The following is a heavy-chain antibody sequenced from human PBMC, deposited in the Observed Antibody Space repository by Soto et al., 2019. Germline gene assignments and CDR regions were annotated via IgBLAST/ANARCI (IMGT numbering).Heavy chain of an antibody. Sequence: GASVKVSCKASGGTFSSYAISWVRQAPGQGLEWMGRIIPNIGIANYAQKFQGRVTITADKSTSTAYMELSSLRPEDTAVYYCARPKEWLHQGGAFDIWGQGTMVTVSS. D-gene: IGHD6-19*01. V-gene: IGHV1-69*04. J-gene: IGHJ3*02. CDR1: GGTFSSYA. CDR2: IIPNIGIA. CDR3: ARPKEWLHQGGAFDI.